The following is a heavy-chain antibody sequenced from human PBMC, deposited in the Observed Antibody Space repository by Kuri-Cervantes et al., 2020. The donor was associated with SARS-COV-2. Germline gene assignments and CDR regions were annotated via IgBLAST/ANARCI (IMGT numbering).Heavy chain of an antibody. CDR2: IYYSGST. CDR3: ARDRYGQMDV. V-gene: IGHV4-59*01. J-gene: IGHJ6*04. Sequence: SETLSLTCTVSGGSISSYYWSWIRQPPGKGLEWIGYIYYSGSTNYNPSLKSRVTISVDTSKNQFSLKLSSVTAADTAMYYCARDRYGQMDVWGKGTTVTVSS. CDR1: GGSISSYY. D-gene: IGHD4-17*01.